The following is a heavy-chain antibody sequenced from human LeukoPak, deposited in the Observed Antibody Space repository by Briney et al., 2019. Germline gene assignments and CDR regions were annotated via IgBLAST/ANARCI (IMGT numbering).Heavy chain of an antibody. CDR3: AGGIYCSGSYYYYYYMDV. CDR1: GGSISSSSYY. CDR2: IYYSGST. D-gene: IGHD3-10*01. V-gene: IGHV4-39*01. Sequence: SETLSLTCTVSGGSISSSSYYWGRIRQPPGKGLEWIGSIYYSGSTYYNPSLKSRVTISVDTSKNQFSLKLSSVTGADTAVYFCAGGIYCSGSYYYYYYMDVWGKGTTVTVSS. J-gene: IGHJ6*03.